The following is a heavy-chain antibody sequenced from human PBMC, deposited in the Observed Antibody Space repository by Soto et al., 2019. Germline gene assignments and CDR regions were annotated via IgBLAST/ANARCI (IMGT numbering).Heavy chain of an antibody. CDR1: GFPFGNFL. Sequence: ESGGGLVEPGRSLRLSCTASGFPFGNFLMSWFRQAPGKGMEWVGFIRSQPYGGTAEYAASVRGGFTISRDDSKGIAYLQMNSLQTEDSGVYYCIGSFPFWGQGTLVTVSS. J-gene: IGHJ4*02. V-gene: IGHV3-49*03. CDR2: IRSQPYGGTA. CDR3: IGSFPF. D-gene: IGHD3-10*01.